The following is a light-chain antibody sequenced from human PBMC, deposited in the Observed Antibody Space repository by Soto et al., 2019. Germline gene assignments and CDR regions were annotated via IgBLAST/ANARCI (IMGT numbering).Light chain of an antibody. CDR3: QKYNTAPYT. V-gene: IGKV1-27*01. J-gene: IGKJ5*01. CDR2: AAS. CDR1: QGINNY. Sequence: DIQMTQSPFSLSASVGDRVTITFRASQGINNYLAWYQQKPGKVPRLLIYAASTLQSGVPPRFSGSGSGTHFTLTISSLQPEDAATYYCQKYNTAPYTFGQGTRLEIK.